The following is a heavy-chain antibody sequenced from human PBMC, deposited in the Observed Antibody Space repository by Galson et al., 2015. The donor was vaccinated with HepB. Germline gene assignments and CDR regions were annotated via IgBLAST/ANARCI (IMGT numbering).Heavy chain of an antibody. J-gene: IGHJ4*02. CDR3: ARGSDTPGDY. D-gene: IGHD2-2*02. CDR2: ISAYNGDT. V-gene: IGHV1-18*01. CDR1: GYIFTSYG. Sequence: SVKVSCKASGYIFTSYGITWVRQAPGQGLEWVGWISAYNGDTDYAQKVQGRVTMTTDTSTSTAYMELRSLTSDDTAVYFCARGSDTPGDYWGQGTLVIVPS.